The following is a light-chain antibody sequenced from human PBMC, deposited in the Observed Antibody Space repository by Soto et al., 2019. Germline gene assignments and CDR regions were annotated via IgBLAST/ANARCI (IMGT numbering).Light chain of an antibody. CDR1: QGISNR. CDR2: SAS. J-gene: IGKJ5*01. Sequence: DIQLTQSPSFLSASVGDRVTITCRASQGISNRLAWYQQKPGKAPNLLIHSASSLQSGVPSRFSGSGSGTESTITISSLQPEDFATYYYQHGDCYPFTFGQGTRLEIK. V-gene: IGKV1-9*01. CDR3: QHGDCYPFT.